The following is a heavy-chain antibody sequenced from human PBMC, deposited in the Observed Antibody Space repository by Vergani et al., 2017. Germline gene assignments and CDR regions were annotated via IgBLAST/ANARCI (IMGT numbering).Heavy chain of an antibody. V-gene: IGHV1-69*01. CDR2: IIPIFGTA. D-gene: IGHD1-26*01. CDR3: ARDQRSRNSSKWELLRVNYYYGMDV. CDR1: GGTFSSYA. Sequence: QVQLVQSGAEVKKPGSSVKVSCKASGGTFSSYAISWVRQAPGQGLEWMGGIIPIFGTANYAQKFQGRVPITADESTSTAYMELSSLRSEDTAVYYCARDQRSRNSSKWELLRVNYYYGMDVWGQGP. J-gene: IGHJ6*02.